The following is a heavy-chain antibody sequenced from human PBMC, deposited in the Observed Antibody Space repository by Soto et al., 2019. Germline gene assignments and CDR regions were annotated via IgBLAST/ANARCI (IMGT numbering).Heavy chain of an antibody. V-gene: IGHV4-34*01. CDR1: RLSLSWYY. CDR3: AGESCGTSSCSIETKYFGMDG. D-gene: IGHD2-2*01. J-gene: IGHJ6*02. Sequence: PSETPSLTRAFSRLSLSWYYLILIRPSRGEGLAWIGEIHHSGSTNYNPSLKSRVTISADTSKNRLSLKLSSVTAADTAVYYCAGESCGTSSCSIETKYFGMDGWGQGTTVTGSS. CDR2: IHHSGST.